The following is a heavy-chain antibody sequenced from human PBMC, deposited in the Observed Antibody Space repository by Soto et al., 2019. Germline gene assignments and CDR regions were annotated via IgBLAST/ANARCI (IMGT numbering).Heavy chain of an antibody. D-gene: IGHD2-2*01. Sequence: EVQLLESAGGLVQPGKSLRLSCATSGFTFSTYAMSWVRQAPGKGLEWVSTISGSGGSTYYADSVKGRFTISRDNSKKTLYLQMNSLKAEDTAVFYCAKHSVGYQLLYNWFDPWGQGTLVTVSS. V-gene: IGHV3-23*01. CDR1: GFTFSTYA. J-gene: IGHJ5*02. CDR3: AKHSVGYQLLYNWFDP. CDR2: ISGSGGST.